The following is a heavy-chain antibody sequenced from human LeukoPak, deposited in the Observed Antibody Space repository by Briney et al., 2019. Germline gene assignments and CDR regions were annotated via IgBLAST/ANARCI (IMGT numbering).Heavy chain of an antibody. CDR2: ISTSSSYI. J-gene: IGHJ4*02. CDR3: ARSNWNYVSGYFNF. V-gene: IGHV3-21*01. CDR1: GFTFSNYS. D-gene: IGHD1-7*01. Sequence: GGSLRPSCEASGFTFSNYSMNWVRQAPGKGLEWISSISTSSSYIYYADSVKGRFTTSRDNAKNSLYLQMNGLRAEDTAIYYCARSNWNYVSGYFNFWGQGTLVTVSS.